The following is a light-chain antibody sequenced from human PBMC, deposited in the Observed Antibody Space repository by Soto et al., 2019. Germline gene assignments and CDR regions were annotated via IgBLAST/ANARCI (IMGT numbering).Light chain of an antibody. CDR2: DGS. CDR3: QQRTRWPMT. Sequence: EIVLTQSPGTLYLSPGERVTLSCRASQNLHSFLNWYQQRPGQAPRPLIYDGSKRAAGVPDRISGDGSGTDYTLTISSLEPEDFAVYYCQQRTRWPMTFGQGTRLEIK. J-gene: IGKJ5*01. V-gene: IGKV3-11*01. CDR1: QNLHSF.